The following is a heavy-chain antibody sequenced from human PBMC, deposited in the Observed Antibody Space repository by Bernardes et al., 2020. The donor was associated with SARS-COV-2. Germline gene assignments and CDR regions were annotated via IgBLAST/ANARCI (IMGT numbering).Heavy chain of an antibody. V-gene: IGHV2-5*01. CDR1: GFSLSTSGVG. CDR3: AHAGDTYGYDAFDI. Sequence: SGPPLVKPTQTLTLTCTFSGFSLSTSGVGVGWIRQPPGKALEWLALIFWNDDKRYSPSLKSSLTITKDTSKNQVVLTISNMDPVDTATYYCAHAGDTYGYDAFDIWGQGTMVTVSS. D-gene: IGHD5-18*01. CDR2: IFWNDDK. J-gene: IGHJ3*02.